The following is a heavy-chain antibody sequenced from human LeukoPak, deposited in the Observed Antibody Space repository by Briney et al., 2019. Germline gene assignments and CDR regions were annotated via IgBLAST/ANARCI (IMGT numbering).Heavy chain of an antibody. D-gene: IGHD5-12*01. J-gene: IGHJ5*02. V-gene: IGHV4-4*07. CDR3: ARGMAAAYDYNWFDA. CDR1: DGSISGYY. Sequence: PSETLSLICTVSDGSISGYYWSWIRQSAGKGLEWIGRIYGSGTTRYNPSLESRVTMSVDTSKNQFSLKLSSMTAADTAVYFCARGMAAAYDYNWFDAWGQGTLVTVSS. CDR2: IYGSGTT.